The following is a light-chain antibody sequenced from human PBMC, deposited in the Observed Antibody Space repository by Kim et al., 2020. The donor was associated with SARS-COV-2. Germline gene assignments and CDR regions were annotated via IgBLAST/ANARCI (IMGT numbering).Light chain of an antibody. CDR1: QSIGTW. CDR3: QQDKRSPGLT. J-gene: IGKJ4*01. V-gene: IGKV1-5*03. CDR2: EAS. Sequence: DIQMTQSPSTLSVSVGDRVTITCRASQSIGTWLAWYQQKPGKAPRLLIYEASNLDSGVPSRFSGSGSGTEFTLTISSLQTDDFATYYCQQDKRSPGLTFGGGTKVDIK.